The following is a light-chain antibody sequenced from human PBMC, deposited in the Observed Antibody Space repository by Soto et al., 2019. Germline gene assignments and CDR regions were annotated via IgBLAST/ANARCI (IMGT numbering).Light chain of an antibody. J-gene: IGKJ1*01. CDR1: QSVRSN. V-gene: IGKV3-15*01. CDR2: GAS. Sequence: EIVMTQSPATLSVSPGERATLSCRASQSVRSNLAWYQQKPGQAPRLLIYGASTRATGIPARFSGSGSGTEFTLTISSLRSEDFAVYYCQQYNNWPRTFGQGTKVEIK. CDR3: QQYNNWPRT.